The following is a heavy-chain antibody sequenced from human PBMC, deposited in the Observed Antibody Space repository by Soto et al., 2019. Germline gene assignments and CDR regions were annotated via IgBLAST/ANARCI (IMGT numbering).Heavy chain of an antibody. Sequence: VESGGGLVQPGGSLRLSCAASGFTLSNGWMHWVRQTPGKGLLWVSRISRDGTRTDYADSVEGRFTVSWDNARNTLSLQMSSLRVGDTALYYCASGAAIRGQGILVTVST. V-gene: IGHV3-74*01. CDR3: ASGAAI. D-gene: IGHD6-25*01. CDR2: ISRDGTRT. CDR1: GFTLSNGW. J-gene: IGHJ4*02.